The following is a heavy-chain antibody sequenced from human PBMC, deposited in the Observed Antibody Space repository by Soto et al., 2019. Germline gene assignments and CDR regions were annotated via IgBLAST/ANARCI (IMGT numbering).Heavy chain of an antibody. CDR1: GFTFSNAW. CDR2: IKSKTDGGTT. CDR3: TTGPWGIASPWYEQPQTDY. D-gene: IGHD6-13*01. J-gene: IGHJ4*02. Sequence: GGSLRLSCAASGFTFSNAWMNWVRQAPGKGLEWVGRIKSKTDGGTTDYAAPEKGKFTNSRDDSKNTLYLQMNSLKTEDTAVYYCTTGPWGIASPWYEQPQTDYWGQGTLVTVSS. V-gene: IGHV3-15*07.